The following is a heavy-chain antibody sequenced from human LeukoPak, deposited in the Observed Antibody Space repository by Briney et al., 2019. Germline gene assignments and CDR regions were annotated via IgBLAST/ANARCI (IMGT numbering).Heavy chain of an antibody. Sequence: GGSLRLSCAASGFTFSSYGMHWVRQAPGKGLEWVAVISYDGSNKYYADSVKGRFTISRDNSKNTLYLQMNSLRAEDTAVYYCAKDARWLSAFDIWGQGTMVTVSS. D-gene: IGHD6-19*01. J-gene: IGHJ3*02. CDR2: ISYDGSNK. CDR3: AKDARWLSAFDI. V-gene: IGHV3-30*18. CDR1: GFTFSSYG.